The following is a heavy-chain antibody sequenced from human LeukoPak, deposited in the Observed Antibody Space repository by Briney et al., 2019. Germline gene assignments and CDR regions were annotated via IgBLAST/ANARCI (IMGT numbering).Heavy chain of an antibody. V-gene: IGHV4-34*01. CDR1: GGSFSGYQ. J-gene: IGHJ6*02. CDR3: ARPGQLGTLYYGMDV. D-gene: IGHD3-16*01. Sequence: PSETLSLTCAVYGGSFSGYQWSWLRQSPGKGLELIGEINHSGSANYNPSLRSRVTISVDTSKNQFSLKVRSVTAADTAVYYCARPGQLGTLYYGMDVWGQGTTVTVS. CDR2: INHSGSA.